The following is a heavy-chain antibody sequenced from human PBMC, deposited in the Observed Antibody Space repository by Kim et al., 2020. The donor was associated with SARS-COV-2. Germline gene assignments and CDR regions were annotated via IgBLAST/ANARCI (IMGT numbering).Heavy chain of an antibody. D-gene: IGHD5-18*01. CDR3: AREGVGYGTFGY. Sequence: NSNPSLTSRVTISVDTSTHQFSLQLSSVTAADTAVYYCAREGVGYGTFGYWGQGTLVTVSS. J-gene: IGHJ4*02. V-gene: IGHV4-34*01.